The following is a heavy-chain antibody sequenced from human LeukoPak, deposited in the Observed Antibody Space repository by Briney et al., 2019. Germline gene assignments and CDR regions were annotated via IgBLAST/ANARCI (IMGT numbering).Heavy chain of an antibody. CDR2: ISYDGSNK. J-gene: IGHJ4*02. CDR1: GFTFSSYG. V-gene: IGHV3-30*18. D-gene: IGHD2-2*01. Sequence: GGSLRLSCAASGFTFSSYGMHWVRQAPGKGLEWVAVISYDGSNKYYADSVKGRFTISRDNSKNTLYLQMNSLRAEDTAVYYCAKSPSSGPFANMPPGADYWGQGTLVTVSS. CDR3: AKSPSSGPFANMPPGADY.